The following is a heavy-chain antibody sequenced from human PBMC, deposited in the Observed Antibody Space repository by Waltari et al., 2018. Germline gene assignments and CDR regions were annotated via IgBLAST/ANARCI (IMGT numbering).Heavy chain of an antibody. D-gene: IGHD1-1*01. J-gene: IGHJ6*02. CDR2: ISNDASDT. Sequence: EEQLVESGGGLFPPGDSMSLSCAASGFTFSTSWMNWVRQPPGKGPLWFSRISNDASDTTYADSVKGRFTISRDNAKNTLYLQMNRLRGEDTAVYYCARVARRTYRSAVPGRHYYYGMDVWGQGTTVTVSS. CDR3: ARVARRTYRSAVPGRHYYYGMDV. V-gene: IGHV3-74*03. CDR1: GFTFSTSW.